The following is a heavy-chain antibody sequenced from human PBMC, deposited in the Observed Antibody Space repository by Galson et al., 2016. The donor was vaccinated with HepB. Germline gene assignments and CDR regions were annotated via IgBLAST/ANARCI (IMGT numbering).Heavy chain of an antibody. J-gene: IGHJ4*02. CDR3: ARDCKGYFDF. CDR2: INPVFGTV. V-gene: IGHV1-69*06. Sequence: SVKVSCKASGGTFSSSYSISWVRQAPEQGLEWIGGINPVFGTVNYAQNIQGRATITADSMELTSPRSEDTAVYYCARDCKGYFDFWGQGSLVTVSS. D-gene: IGHD2-15*01. CDR1: GGTFSSSYS.